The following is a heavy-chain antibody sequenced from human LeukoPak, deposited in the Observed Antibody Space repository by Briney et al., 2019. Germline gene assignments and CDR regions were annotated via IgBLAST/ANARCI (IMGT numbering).Heavy chain of an antibody. V-gene: IGHV3-53*01. Sequence: GGPLRLSCAASGFTVSSNYMSWVRQAPGKGLEWVSVIYSGGSTYYADSVKGRFTISRDNSKNTLYLQMNSLRAEDTAVYYCARDKWNYDILTGYSNYYYGMDVWGQGTTVTVSS. D-gene: IGHD3-9*01. CDR1: GFTVSSNY. CDR2: IYSGGST. J-gene: IGHJ6*02. CDR3: ARDKWNYDILTGYSNYYYGMDV.